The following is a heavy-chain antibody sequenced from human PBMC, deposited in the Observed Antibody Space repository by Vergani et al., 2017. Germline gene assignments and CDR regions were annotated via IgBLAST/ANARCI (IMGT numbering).Heavy chain of an antibody. CDR3: ARGGYCSGGSCTTGYYYYMDV. CDR2: IYYSGST. CDR1: GGSISSGGYY. D-gene: IGHD2-15*01. V-gene: IGHV4-31*03. Sequence: QVQLQESGPGLVKPSQTLSLTCTVSGGSISSGGYYWSWIRQHPGKGLEWIWYIYYSGSTYYTPSLKSRVTISVDTSQNQFSPKLGSVTAADTAVYYCARGGYCSGGSCTTGYYYYMDVWGKGTTVTVSS. J-gene: IGHJ6*03.